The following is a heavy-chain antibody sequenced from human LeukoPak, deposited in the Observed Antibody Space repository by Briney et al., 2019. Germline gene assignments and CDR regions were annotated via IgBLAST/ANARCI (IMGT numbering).Heavy chain of an antibody. CDR1: GFTFSSYA. Sequence: GGSLRLSCAAPGFTFSSYAMSWVRQAPGKGLEWVSAISGSGGSTYYADSVKGRFTISRDNARNSLYLQMNTLRAEDTAMYYCARDVRSITSCRTWGIDYWGQGTLVTVSS. J-gene: IGHJ4*02. CDR2: ISGSGGST. CDR3: ARDVRSITSCRTWGIDY. V-gene: IGHV3-23*01. D-gene: IGHD2-2*01.